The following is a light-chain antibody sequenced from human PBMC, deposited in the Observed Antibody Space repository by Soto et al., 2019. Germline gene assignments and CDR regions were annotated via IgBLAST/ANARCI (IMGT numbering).Light chain of an antibody. CDR3: CSFAGSFYV. CDR2: EVS. V-gene: IGLV2-11*01. J-gene: IGLJ1*01. CDR1: SRDVDAYDF. Sequence: QSALTQPRSVSGSPGQSVAISCTGTSRDVDAYDFVSWYQHHPGKAPKLIISEVSKQPSGVSHRFSGSKSRNTASLTISGLQAEDEADYFCCSFAGSFYVFGTGTKLTVL.